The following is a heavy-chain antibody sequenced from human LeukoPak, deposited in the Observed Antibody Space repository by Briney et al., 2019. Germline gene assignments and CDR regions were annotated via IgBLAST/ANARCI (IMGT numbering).Heavy chain of an antibody. CDR1: GFTFSRYE. J-gene: IGHJ4*02. Sequence: PGGSLRLSCVASGFTFSRYEMNSVRQAPGKGLEWISYISGSGDTIYYADSVKGRFTISRDNPKNSLYLQMNSLRAEETALYYCARDLATVKTGPDYWGQGTLVSVSS. CDR2: ISGSGDTI. V-gene: IGHV3-48*03. D-gene: IGHD4-11*01. CDR3: ARDLATVKTGPDY.